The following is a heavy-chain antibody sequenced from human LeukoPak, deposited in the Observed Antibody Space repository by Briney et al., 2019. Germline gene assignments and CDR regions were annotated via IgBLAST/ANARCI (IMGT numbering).Heavy chain of an antibody. D-gene: IGHD3-22*01. V-gene: IGHV4-30-4*01. J-gene: IGHJ4*02. CDR2: IYYSGST. CDR3: ASYDSSGLDY. Sequence: SETLSLTCTVSGGSISSGDCYWSWIRQPPGKGLEWIGYIYYSGSTYYNPSLKSRVTISVDTSKNQFSLKLSSVTAADTAVYYCASYDSSGLDYWGQGTLVTVSS. CDR1: GGSISSGDCY.